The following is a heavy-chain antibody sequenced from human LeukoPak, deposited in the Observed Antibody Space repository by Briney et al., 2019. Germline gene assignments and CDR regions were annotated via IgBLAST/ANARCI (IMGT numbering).Heavy chain of an antibody. D-gene: IGHD4-17*01. Sequence: VGSLRLSCTVSGLTSSNYATTWVRQAPGKGLEWVSSITGSGRGTYYADSVKGRFSVSRDNSQNTVFLHMNSLRADDTALYYCSKDPNGDYVGAFDMWGPGTMVTVSS. CDR2: ITGSGRGT. J-gene: IGHJ3*02. CDR3: SKDPNGDYVGAFDM. CDR1: GLTSSNYA. V-gene: IGHV3-23*01.